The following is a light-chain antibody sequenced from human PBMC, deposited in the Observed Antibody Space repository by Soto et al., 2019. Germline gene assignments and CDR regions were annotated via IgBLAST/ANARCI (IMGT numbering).Light chain of an antibody. CDR3: QQRSNWPPYT. CDR1: QNIANY. Sequence: DIVLTQSPATLSLSRGERATLSCRASQNIANYVAWYQQRPGQAPRLLIYDASTRPTGIPARFSGSGSGTDFTLTISSLESEGVAVYYCQQRSNWPPYTFGQGT. CDR2: DAS. J-gene: IGKJ2*01. V-gene: IGKV3-11*01.